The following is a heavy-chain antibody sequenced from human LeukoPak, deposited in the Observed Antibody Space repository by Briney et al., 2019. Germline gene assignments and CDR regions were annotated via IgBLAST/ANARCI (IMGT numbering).Heavy chain of an antibody. V-gene: IGHV3-23*01. D-gene: IGHD6-19*01. CDR1: GFTFSSYG. J-gene: IGHJ4*02. CDR3: AKAGSSGWYMNYFDY. CDR2: ISGSGGST. Sequence: QPGGSLRLSCAASGFTFSSYGMSWVRQAPGKGLEWVSAISGSGGSTYYADSVKGRFTISRDNSKNTLYLQMNSLRAEDTAVYYCAKAGSSGWYMNYFDYWGQGTLVTVSS.